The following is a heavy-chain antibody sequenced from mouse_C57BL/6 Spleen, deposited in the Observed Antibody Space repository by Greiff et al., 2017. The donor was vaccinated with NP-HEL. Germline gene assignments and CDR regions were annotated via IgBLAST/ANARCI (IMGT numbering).Heavy chain of an antibody. D-gene: IGHD2-2*01. V-gene: IGHV1-81*01. J-gene: IGHJ4*01. CDR3: ARRGGYDDPFYAMDY. CDR2: IYPRSGNT. CDR1: GYTFTSYG. Sequence: QVQLQQSGAELARPGASVKLSCKASGYTFTSYGISWVKQRTGQGLEWIGEIYPRSGNTYYNEKFKGKATLTADKSSSTAYMELRSLTSEDSAVYFCARRGGYDDPFYAMDYWGQGTSVTVSS.